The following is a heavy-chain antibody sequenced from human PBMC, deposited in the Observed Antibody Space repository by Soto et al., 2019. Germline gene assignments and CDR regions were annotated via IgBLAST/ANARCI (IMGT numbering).Heavy chain of an antibody. V-gene: IGHV4-59*08. Sequence: PSGTLSLTCTVSGGSISSYYWSWIRQPPGKGLEGIGYIYYSGSTNDNPSLKSRVTISVDTSKNQFSLKLSSVTAADTAVYYCARLRDFSSSGYFDYWGQATLLTVSS. CDR2: IYYSGST. J-gene: IGHJ4*02. D-gene: IGHD6-13*01. CDR1: GGSISSYY. CDR3: ARLRDFSSSGYFDY.